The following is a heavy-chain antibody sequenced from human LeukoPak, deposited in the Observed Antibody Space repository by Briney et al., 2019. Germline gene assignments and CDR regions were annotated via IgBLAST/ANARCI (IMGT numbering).Heavy chain of an antibody. D-gene: IGHD6-6*01. CDR1: GFTFSSYG. Sequence: GGSLRLSCAASGFTFSSYGMHWVHQAPGKGLEWVAVISYDGSNKYYADSVKGRFTISRDNSKNTLYLQMNSLRAEDTAVYYCAGSSSSYSYFDYWGQGTLVTVSS. CDR3: AGSSSSYSYFDY. V-gene: IGHV3-30*03. J-gene: IGHJ4*02. CDR2: ISYDGSNK.